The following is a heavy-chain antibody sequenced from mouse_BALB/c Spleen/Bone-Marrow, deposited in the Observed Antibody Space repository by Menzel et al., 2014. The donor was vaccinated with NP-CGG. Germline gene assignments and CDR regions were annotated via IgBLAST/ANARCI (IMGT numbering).Heavy chain of an antibody. Sequence: VQLKQSGGGLVQPGGSLELSCAASGFDFSRYWMSWVRQAPGKGLEWIGEINPDSSTINYTPSLKDKFIISRDNAKNTLYLQMSKVRSEDTALYYCARLGYYGGFAYWGQGTLVTVSA. CDR3: ARLGYYGGFAY. J-gene: IGHJ3*01. CDR1: GFDFSRYW. V-gene: IGHV4-1*02. D-gene: IGHD2-3*01. CDR2: INPDSSTI.